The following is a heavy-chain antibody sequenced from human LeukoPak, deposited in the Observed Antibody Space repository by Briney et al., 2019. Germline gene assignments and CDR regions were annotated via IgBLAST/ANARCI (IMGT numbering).Heavy chain of an antibody. V-gene: IGHV3-21*01. CDR2: ISSSSSYI. J-gene: IGHJ4*02. CDR3: ARDHSGPHTPWGFDY. Sequence: GGSLRLSCTASGFTFSSYSMNWVRQAPGKGLEWVSSISSSSSYIYYADSVKGRFTISRDNAKNSLYLQMNSLRAEDTAVYYCARDHSGPHTPWGFDYWGQGTLVTVSS. D-gene: IGHD3-16*01. CDR1: GFTFSSYS.